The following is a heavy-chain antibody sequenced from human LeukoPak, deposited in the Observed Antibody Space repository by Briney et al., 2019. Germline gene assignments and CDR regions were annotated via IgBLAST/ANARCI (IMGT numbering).Heavy chain of an antibody. V-gene: IGHV1-2*02. CDR3: ARVPVSGSDWFDP. CDR2: INPNSGGT. D-gene: IGHD3-16*01. Sequence: ASVKVSCKASGYTFTGYYMHWVRQVPGQGLEWMGWINPNSGGTNYAQKFQGRVTMTRDTSISTAYMELSRLRSDDTAVYYCARVPVSGSDWFDPWGQGTLVTVSS. CDR1: GYTFTGYY. J-gene: IGHJ5*02.